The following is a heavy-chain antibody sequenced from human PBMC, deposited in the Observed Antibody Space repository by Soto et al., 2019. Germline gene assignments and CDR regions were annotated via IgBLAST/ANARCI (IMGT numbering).Heavy chain of an antibody. J-gene: IGHJ4*02. Sequence: PSETLSLTCTVSGDCISSGGYYWSWIRQHPGKGLVWIGYIYYSGSTYYNPSLKSRVTISVDTSKNQFSLKLSSVTAADTAVYYCARVPQYYDILTGYSPYYFDYWGQGTLVTVSS. V-gene: IGHV4-31*03. CDR2: IYYSGST. D-gene: IGHD3-9*01. CDR3: ARVPQYYDILTGYSPYYFDY. CDR1: GDCISSGGYY.